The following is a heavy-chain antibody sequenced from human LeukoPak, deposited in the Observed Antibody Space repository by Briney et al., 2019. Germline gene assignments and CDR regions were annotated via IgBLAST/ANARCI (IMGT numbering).Heavy chain of an antibody. D-gene: IGHD4-11*01. Sequence: VKISCKVSGYTFTDYYMHWVQQAPGKGLEWMGLVDPEDGETIYAEKFQGRVTITADTSTDTAYMELSSLRSEDTAVYYCATDRIVLSYSNYTSVDYWAQGTLVTVSS. J-gene: IGHJ4*02. CDR2: VDPEDGET. CDR3: ATDRIVLSYSNYTSVDY. CDR1: GYTFTDYY. V-gene: IGHV1-69-2*01.